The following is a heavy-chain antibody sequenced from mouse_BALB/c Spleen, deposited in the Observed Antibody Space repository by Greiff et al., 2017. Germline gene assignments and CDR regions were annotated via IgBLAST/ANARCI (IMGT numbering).Heavy chain of an antibody. CDR1: GYAFSSYW. Sequence: QVQLKQSGAELVRPGSSVKISCKASGYAFSSYWMNWVKQRPGQGLEWIGQIYPGDGDTNYNGKFKGKATLTADKSSSTAYMQLSSLTSEDSAVYFCARSRPSYYAMDYWGQGTSVTVSS. CDR3: ARSRPSYYAMDY. CDR2: IYPGDGDT. V-gene: IGHV1-80*01. D-gene: IGHD3-3*01. J-gene: IGHJ4*01.